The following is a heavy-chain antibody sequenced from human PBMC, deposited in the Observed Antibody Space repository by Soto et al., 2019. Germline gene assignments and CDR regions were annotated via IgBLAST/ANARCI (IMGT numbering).Heavy chain of an antibody. V-gene: IGHV1-18*01. Sequence: VASVKVSCKASGYTFTSYGISWVRQAPGQGLEWMGWISAYNGNTNYAQKLQGRVTMTTDTSTSTAYMELRSLRSDDTAVYYCAREREGQQLVPDWFDPWGQGTLVTVSS. CDR1: GYTFTSYG. D-gene: IGHD6-13*01. CDR3: AREREGQQLVPDWFDP. CDR2: ISAYNGNT. J-gene: IGHJ5*02.